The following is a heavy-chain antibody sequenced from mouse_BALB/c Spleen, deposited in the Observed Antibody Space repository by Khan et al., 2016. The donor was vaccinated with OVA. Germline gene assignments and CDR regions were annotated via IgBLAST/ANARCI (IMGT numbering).Heavy chain of an antibody. J-gene: IGHJ3*01. CDR3: ARGFYGDPFAY. Sequence: EVELVESGGGLVKPGGSLKLSCAASGFTFSDYYMYWVRQTPEKRLEWVATISDGGSYTYYPDSVKGRFTNSRDDVKNNLYLQMSSLKSEDTAIYYCARGFYGDPFAYWGQGTLVTVSA. CDR2: ISDGGSYT. CDR1: GFTFSDYY. V-gene: IGHV5-4*02. D-gene: IGHD2-13*01.